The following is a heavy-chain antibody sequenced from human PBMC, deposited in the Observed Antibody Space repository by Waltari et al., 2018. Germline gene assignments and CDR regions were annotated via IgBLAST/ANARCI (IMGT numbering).Heavy chain of an antibody. V-gene: IGHV4-34*01. CDR2: INHSGRT. CDR1: GGSFSGYY. Sequence: QVQLQQWGAGLLKPSETLSLTCAVYGGSFSGYYWSWIRQPPGKGLEWSGEINHSGRTNYNPSLKSRVTIAVDTSKNQVSLRLSSVTAADTAVYYCARGFEYSSSPGSYYYYGMDVWGQGTTVTVSS. CDR3: ARGFEYSSSPGSYYYYGMDV. D-gene: IGHD6-6*01. J-gene: IGHJ6*02.